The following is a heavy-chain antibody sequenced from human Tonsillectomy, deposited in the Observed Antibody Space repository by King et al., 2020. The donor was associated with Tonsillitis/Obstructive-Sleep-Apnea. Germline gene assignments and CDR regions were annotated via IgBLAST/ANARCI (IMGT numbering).Heavy chain of an antibody. CDR1: GFSFSDYP. Sequence: VQLVESGGGVAQPGRSLRLSCAAAGFSFSDYPMHLVRQAPGTGLEWVALMSYDGSNKYYADSVKGRFTISRDNSKNTLYLLMNSLRTEDTAVYYCARGLLYDYLWGSYRPLSLWGQGTLVTVSS. D-gene: IGHD3-16*02. J-gene: IGHJ4*02. CDR2: MSYDGSNK. V-gene: IGHV3-30*04. CDR3: ARGLLYDYLWGSYRPLSL.